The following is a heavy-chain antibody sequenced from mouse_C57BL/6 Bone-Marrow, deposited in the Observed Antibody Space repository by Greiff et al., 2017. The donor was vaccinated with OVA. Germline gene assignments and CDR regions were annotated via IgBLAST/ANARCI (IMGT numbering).Heavy chain of an antibody. Sequence: EVKVVESGGGLVKPGGSLKLSCAASGFTFSSYTMSWVRQTPEKRLEWVATISGGGGNTYYPDSVKGRFTISRDNAKNTLDLQMSSLRSEDTALYYCARKTAQATYYAMDYWGQGTSVTVSS. CDR1: GFTFSSYT. V-gene: IGHV5-9*01. CDR3: ARKTAQATYYAMDY. J-gene: IGHJ4*01. D-gene: IGHD3-2*02. CDR2: ISGGGGNT.